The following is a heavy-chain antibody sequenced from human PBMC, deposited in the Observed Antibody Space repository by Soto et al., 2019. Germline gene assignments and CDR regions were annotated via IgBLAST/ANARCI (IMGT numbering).Heavy chain of an antibody. CDR2: MNPNSGNT. V-gene: IGHV1-8*01. CDR3: ARVYMELRSGMDV. Sequence: ASVKVSCKASGYTFTSYDINWVRQATGQGLVWMGWMNPNSGNTGYAQKLQGRATMTSNTSISPAYMELSSLRPEDPAVYYCARVYMELRSGMDVWGQGTTVTVSS. D-gene: IGHD1-7*01. J-gene: IGHJ6*02. CDR1: GYTFTSYD.